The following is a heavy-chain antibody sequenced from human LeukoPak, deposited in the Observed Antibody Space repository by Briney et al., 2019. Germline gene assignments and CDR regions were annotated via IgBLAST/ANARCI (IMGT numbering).Heavy chain of an antibody. V-gene: IGHV1-69*02. CDR2: IIPILGIA. CDR1: GGTFSSYT. J-gene: IGHJ5*02. CDR3: ASTQVTVDGLIEH. D-gene: IGHD4-11*01. Sequence: SVKVSCKASGGTFSSYTISWVRQAPGQGLEWMGRIIPILGIANYAQKFQGKVTITADKSTSTAYMELSSLRSEDTAVYYCASTQVTVDGLIEHWGQGTLVTVSS.